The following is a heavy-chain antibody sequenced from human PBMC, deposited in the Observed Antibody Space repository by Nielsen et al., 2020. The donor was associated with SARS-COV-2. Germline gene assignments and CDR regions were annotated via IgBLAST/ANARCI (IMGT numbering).Heavy chain of an antibody. D-gene: IGHD3-10*01. V-gene: IGHV4-59*01. CDR1: GGSISSYY. CDR2: IYDSGNT. CDR3: ARGNDAFDI. Sequence: SETLSLTCTVSGGSISSYYWSWIRQPPEKGLEWIGNIYDSGNTNYNPSLKSRVTISVDTSKNQFSLKLSSVTAADTAVYYCARGNDAFDIWGQGTMVTVSS. J-gene: IGHJ3*02.